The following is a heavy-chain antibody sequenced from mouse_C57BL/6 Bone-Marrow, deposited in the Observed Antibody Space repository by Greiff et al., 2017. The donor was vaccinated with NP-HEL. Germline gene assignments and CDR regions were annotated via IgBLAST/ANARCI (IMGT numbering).Heavy chain of an antibody. J-gene: IGHJ1*03. Sequence: ESGAELARPGASVKLSCKASGYTFTSYGISWVKQRTGQGLEWIGEIYPRSGNTYYNEKFKGKATLTADKSSSTAYMELRSLTSEDSAVYFCARGDYYGSWYFDVWGTGTTVTVSS. CDR1: GYTFTSYG. D-gene: IGHD1-1*01. CDR3: ARGDYYGSWYFDV. V-gene: IGHV1-81*01. CDR2: IYPRSGNT.